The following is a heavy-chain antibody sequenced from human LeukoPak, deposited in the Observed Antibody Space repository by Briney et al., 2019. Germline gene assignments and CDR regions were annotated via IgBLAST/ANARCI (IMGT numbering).Heavy chain of an antibody. CDR2: IDPGNGDT. CDR1: GYTFTNYA. Sequence: ASVKVSCKGSGYTFTNYAVHWVRQAPGQRLEWLGWIDPGNGDTKYSQNFQGRVTVTSDTSAATAYVELNSLTSEDTAVYYCARERWHCRVNCYSVYYYALDVWGQGTTVTVSS. J-gene: IGHJ6*02. CDR3: ARERWHCRVNCYSVYYYALDV. V-gene: IGHV1-3*01. D-gene: IGHD2-15*01.